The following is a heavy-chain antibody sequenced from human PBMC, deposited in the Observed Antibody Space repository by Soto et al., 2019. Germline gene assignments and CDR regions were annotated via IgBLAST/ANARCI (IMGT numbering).Heavy chain of an antibody. D-gene: IGHD3-16*02. V-gene: IGHV3-7*04. CDR3: ARGGLTFGGVIVGWRYFDY. CDR1: GFTFSSYW. Sequence: GGSLRLSCAASGFTFSSYWMSWVRQAPGKGLEWVANIKQDGSEKYYVDSVKGRFTISRDNAKNSLYLQMNSLRAEDTAVYYCARGGLTFGGVIVGWRYFDYWGQGTLVTVSS. J-gene: IGHJ4*02. CDR2: IKQDGSEK.